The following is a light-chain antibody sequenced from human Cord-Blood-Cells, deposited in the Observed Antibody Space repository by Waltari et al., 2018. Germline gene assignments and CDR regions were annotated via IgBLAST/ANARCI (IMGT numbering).Light chain of an antibody. J-gene: IGKJ2*02. CDR1: QSVSSN. CDR3: QQYNNWPPCT. Sequence: EIVTTQSPATMSVSPGERATLSSRASQSVSSNLAWYQQKPGQAPRLLIYGASTRATGIPARFSGSGSGTEFTLTISSLQSEDFAVYYCQQYNNWPPCTFGQGTKLEIK. CDR2: GAS. V-gene: IGKV3-15*01.